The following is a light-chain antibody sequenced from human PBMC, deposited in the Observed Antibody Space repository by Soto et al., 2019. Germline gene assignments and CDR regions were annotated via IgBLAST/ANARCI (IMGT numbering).Light chain of an antibody. CDR3: QQYNSYRWT. CDR2: EAS. J-gene: IGKJ1*01. V-gene: IGKV1-5*03. CDR1: QTISTW. Sequence: DIQMTQSPSTLSASVGDRVTVTCRASQTISTWLAWYQQKPGKAPKLLMYEASSLQSGVPSRFSGSGSGTEFTLTISSLQPDDFATYYCQQYNSYRWTFGQGTKVDIK.